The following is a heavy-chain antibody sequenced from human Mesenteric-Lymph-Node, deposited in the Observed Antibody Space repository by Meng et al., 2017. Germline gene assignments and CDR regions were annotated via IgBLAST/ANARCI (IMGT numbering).Heavy chain of an antibody. D-gene: IGHD4-11*01. CDR1: GFTFHDYA. V-gene: IGHV3-9*01. CDR2: ISWNSGAI. CDR3: ISNVDRGLN. Sequence: GGSLRLSCAASGFTFHDYAMHWVRQAPGKGLEWVSGISWNSGAIDYADSVKGRFTISRDNAKNSLYLQMNSLRPEDTALYFCISNVDRGLNWGQGTLVTVSS. J-gene: IGHJ1*01.